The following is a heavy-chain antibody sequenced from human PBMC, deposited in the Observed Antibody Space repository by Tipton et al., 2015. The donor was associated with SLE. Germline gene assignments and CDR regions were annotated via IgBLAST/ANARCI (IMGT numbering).Heavy chain of an antibody. CDR1: GFSFSDYY. D-gene: IGHD3-10*01. Sequence: GSLRLSCAASGFSFSDYYMTWIRQAPGKGLEWVSYISSSGSTIYYADSVKGRFTISRDNAKNSLYLQMNSLRAEDTAVYYCAGGGVLLRFGDRAGAFDLWGQGTMVTVSS. V-gene: IGHV3-11*01. CDR2: ISSSGSTI. CDR3: AGGGVLLRFGDRAGAFDL. J-gene: IGHJ3*01.